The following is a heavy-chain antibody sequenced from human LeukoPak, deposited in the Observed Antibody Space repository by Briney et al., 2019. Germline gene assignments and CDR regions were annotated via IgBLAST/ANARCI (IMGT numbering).Heavy chain of an antibody. CDR1: GGSFSGYY. CDR2: INHSGST. V-gene: IGHV4-34*01. J-gene: IGHJ6*03. D-gene: IGHD4-17*01. CDR3: ARTRGSYGDSENYYYYYMDV. Sequence: SETLSLTCAVYGGSFSGYYWSWLRQPPGKGLEWLGEINHSGSTNYNPSLKSRVTISVDTSKNQFSLKLSSVTAADTAVYYCARTRGSYGDSENYYYYYMDVWGKGTTVTVSS.